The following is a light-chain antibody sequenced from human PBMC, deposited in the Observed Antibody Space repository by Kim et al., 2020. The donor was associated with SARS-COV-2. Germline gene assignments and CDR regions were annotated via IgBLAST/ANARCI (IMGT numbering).Light chain of an antibody. V-gene: IGLV2-23*02. CDR2: EVT. CDR3: CSFAGCCSFV. J-gene: IGLJ1*01. CDR1: RNDVGIYKL. Sequence: GQSITLSCAGTRNDVGIYKLVSWYQQHAGKAHKLLIYEVTKRPSEVSNRFSGSKSGITASLTISGLQAEDEADYYCCSFAGCCSFVFGSGTKVTVL.